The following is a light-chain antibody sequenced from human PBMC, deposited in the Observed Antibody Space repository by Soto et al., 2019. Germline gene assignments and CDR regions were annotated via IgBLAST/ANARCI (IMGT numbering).Light chain of an antibody. Sequence: QSVLTQPASVSGSPGQSITVSCTGTYSDIGTYDSVSWYQYHPGRAPKLLIYGVNRRPSGISYRFSASKSGNTASLTISGLEAEDEADYYCTSYRADTTYVFGSGTKVTVL. CDR2: GVN. V-gene: IGLV2-14*01. CDR3: TSYRADTTYV. J-gene: IGLJ1*01. CDR1: YSDIGTYDS.